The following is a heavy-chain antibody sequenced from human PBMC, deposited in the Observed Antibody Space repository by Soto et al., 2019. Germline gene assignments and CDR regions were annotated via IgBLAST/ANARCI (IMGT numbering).Heavy chain of an antibody. Sequence: SETLSLTCTVSGVSISSGAYYWTWIRQHPGKGLEWIGYIYYSGSTFYNPSLKSRVTMSVDTSKNQFSLKLSSVTAADTAVYYCARTSRFDCWGQGTLVTVSS. CDR2: IYYSGST. J-gene: IGHJ4*02. CDR1: GVSISSGAYY. CDR3: ARTSRFDC. D-gene: IGHD6-6*01. V-gene: IGHV4-31*03.